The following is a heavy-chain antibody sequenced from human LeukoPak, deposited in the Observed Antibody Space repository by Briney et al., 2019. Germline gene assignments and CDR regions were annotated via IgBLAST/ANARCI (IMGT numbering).Heavy chain of an antibody. J-gene: IGHJ6*03. CDR2: ISGSGGST. Sequence: PGGSLRLSCAASGFTFSSYAMSWVRQAPGKGLEWVSAISGSGGSTYYADSVKGRFTISRDNSKNTLYLQMNSLRAEDTAVYYCAKDKVGSGYDYYYYYMGVWGKGTTVTVSS. V-gene: IGHV3-23*01. D-gene: IGHD5-12*01. CDR3: AKDKVGSGYDYYYYYMGV. CDR1: GFTFSSYA.